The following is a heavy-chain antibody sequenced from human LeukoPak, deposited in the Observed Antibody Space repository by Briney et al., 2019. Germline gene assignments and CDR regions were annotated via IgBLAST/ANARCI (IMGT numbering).Heavy chain of an antibody. CDR3: ARTPHYYDFWSGYHFDY. CDR1: GYTLTELS. D-gene: IGHD3-3*01. V-gene: IGHV1-8*01. CDR2: MNPNSGNT. J-gene: IGHJ4*02. Sequence: ASVKVSCKVSGYTLTELSMHWVRQATGQGLEWMGWMNPNSGNTGYAQKFQGRVTMTRNTSISTAYMELSSLRSEDTAVYYCARTPHYYDFWSGYHFDYWGQGTLVTVSS.